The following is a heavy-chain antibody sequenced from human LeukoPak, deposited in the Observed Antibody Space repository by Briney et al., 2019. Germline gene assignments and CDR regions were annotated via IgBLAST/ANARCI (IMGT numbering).Heavy chain of an antibody. D-gene: IGHD2-21*02. Sequence: GGSLRLSCAAAGFTFNNYAVSWVRQAPGKGLEWVANIKQDGSEKYYVDSVKGRFTISRDNAKNSLYLQMNSLRAEDTAVYYCARFRTWGDKAFDYWGQGTLVTVSS. CDR2: IKQDGSEK. CDR1: GFTFNNYA. V-gene: IGHV3-7*01. J-gene: IGHJ4*02. CDR3: ARFRTWGDKAFDY.